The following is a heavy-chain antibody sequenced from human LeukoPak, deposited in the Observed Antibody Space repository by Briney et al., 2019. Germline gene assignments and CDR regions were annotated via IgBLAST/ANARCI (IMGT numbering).Heavy chain of an antibody. J-gene: IGHJ4*02. CDR2: ISGYNGNT. CDR3: ARSGRGTYYYFDL. D-gene: IGHD1-26*01. Sequence: ASVKVSCKASNYPFTIYGISWVRQAPGQGLEWMGWISGYNGNTNYAQKSQGRVSMTADASTGTAYLELRSLRSGDTAVYYCARSGRGTYYYFDLWGQGTLVTVSS. CDR1: NYPFTIYG. V-gene: IGHV1-18*01.